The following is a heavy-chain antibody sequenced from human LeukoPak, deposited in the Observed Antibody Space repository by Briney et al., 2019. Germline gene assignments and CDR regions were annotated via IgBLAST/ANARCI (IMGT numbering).Heavy chain of an antibody. CDR3: AKTITPFTTNWDNSLGVFDV. CDR2: LPSGGGP. Sequence: GGSLRLSCAASGFTFGSYAMNWVRQAPGRGLEWVSSLPSGGGPSYADSAKGRFTVSRDNSKNTLYLQMNSLRADDTAVYYCAKTITPFTTNWDNSLGVFDVWGQGTVVTVSS. D-gene: IGHD1/OR15-1a*01. V-gene: IGHV3-23*01. CDR1: GFTFGSYA. J-gene: IGHJ3*01.